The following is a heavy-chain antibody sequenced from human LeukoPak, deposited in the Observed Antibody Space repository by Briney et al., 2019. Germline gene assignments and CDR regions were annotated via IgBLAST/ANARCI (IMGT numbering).Heavy chain of an antibody. D-gene: IGHD4-17*01. Sequence: SGPTLVNPTQTLTLTCSFSGFSLTTSGVGVGWIRQSPGKALEWLALVYWNNDNRYSPSLKTRLTITKDTSKNQVVLTMTEMDPLDTATYYCAHYGDYRFMYYFDYWGQGTLVTVSS. V-gene: IGHV2-5*01. CDR2: VYWNNDN. CDR1: GFSLTTSGVG. CDR3: AHYGDYRFMYYFDY. J-gene: IGHJ4*02.